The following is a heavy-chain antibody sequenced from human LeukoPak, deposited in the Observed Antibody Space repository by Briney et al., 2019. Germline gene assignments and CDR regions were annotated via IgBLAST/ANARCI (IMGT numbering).Heavy chain of an antibody. CDR1: GFTFSSYE. J-gene: IGHJ4*02. Sequence: GGSLRLSCAASGFTFSSYETNWVRQAPGKGLEWVSYISSSGSTIYYADSVKGRFTISRDNAKNSLYLQMNSLRAEDTAVYYCARVLGFGELFFDYWGQGTLVTVSS. CDR3: ARVLGFGELFFDY. CDR2: ISSSGSTI. D-gene: IGHD3-10*01. V-gene: IGHV3-48*03.